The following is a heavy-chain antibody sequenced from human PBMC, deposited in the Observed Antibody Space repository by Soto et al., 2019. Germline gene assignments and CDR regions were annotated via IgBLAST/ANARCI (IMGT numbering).Heavy chain of an antibody. Sequence: PSETLSLTCAVYGGSFSTYYWSWIRQPPGKGLEWIGEINHSGSTNYNPSLKSRVTISIDTSKNQFSLKLSSVTAADTAVYYCASRFDPWGQGTLVTVSS. J-gene: IGHJ5*02. CDR2: INHSGST. CDR3: ASRFDP. CDR1: GGSFSTYY. V-gene: IGHV4-34*01.